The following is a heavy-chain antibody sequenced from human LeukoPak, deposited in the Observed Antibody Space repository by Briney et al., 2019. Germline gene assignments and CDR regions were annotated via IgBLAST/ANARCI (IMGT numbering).Heavy chain of an antibody. Sequence: PSETLSLTCAVYGGSFSGYYWSWIRQPPGKGLEWIGEINHSGSTNYNPSLKSRVTISVDTSKNQFSLKLSSVTAADTAVYYCARSPYMTTVTHFDYWGQGTLVTVSS. V-gene: IGHV4-34*01. J-gene: IGHJ4*02. D-gene: IGHD4-17*01. CDR2: INHSGST. CDR1: GGSFSGYY. CDR3: ARSPYMTTVTHFDY.